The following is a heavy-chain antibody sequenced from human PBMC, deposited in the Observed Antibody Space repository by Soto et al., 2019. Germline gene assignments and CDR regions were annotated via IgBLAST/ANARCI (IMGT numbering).Heavy chain of an antibody. D-gene: IGHD3-10*01. CDR3: ARVNFGEPFDS. CDR2: MYNSGST. Sequence: PSETLSLTCTVSGGSVSSGSYYWSWIRQPPGKGLEWIGYMYNSGSTNYNPSLKSRVIISVDTSKNQFSLKLSSVTAADTAFYYCARVNFGEPFDSWGQGTLVTVSS. V-gene: IGHV4-61*01. CDR1: GGSVSSGSYY. J-gene: IGHJ4*02.